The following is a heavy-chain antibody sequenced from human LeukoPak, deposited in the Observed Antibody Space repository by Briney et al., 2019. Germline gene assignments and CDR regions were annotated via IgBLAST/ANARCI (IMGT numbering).Heavy chain of an antibody. CDR1: GYSISSGYY. CDR3: ATGREAYYYYYYMDV. J-gene: IGHJ6*03. V-gene: IGHV4-38-2*02. CDR2: IYHSGST. Sequence: PSETLSLTCTVSGYSISSGYYWGWIRQPPGKGLEWIGTIYHSGSTYYNPSLKGRVTISVDTSKNQFSLKLSSVTAADTAVYYCATGREAYYYYYYMDVWGKGTTVTVSS.